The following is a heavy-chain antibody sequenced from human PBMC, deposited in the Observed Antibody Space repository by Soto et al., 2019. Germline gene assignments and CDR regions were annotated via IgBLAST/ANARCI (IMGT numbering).Heavy chain of an antibody. CDR3: ARRGYGSRWPNVYMDV. V-gene: IGHV3-64*01. CDR2: IRNNGAHT. CDR1: GFTFSNYE. D-gene: IGHD6-13*01. Sequence: EAQLVESGGGLVQPGGSLRLSCAASGFTFSNYEMHWVRQAPGKGLEYVSGIRNNGAHTDYAKSVKGRFTISRDNSENTLYLQMGRLRAEDMALYYCARRGYGSRWPNVYMDVWGKGTTVTVSS. J-gene: IGHJ6*03.